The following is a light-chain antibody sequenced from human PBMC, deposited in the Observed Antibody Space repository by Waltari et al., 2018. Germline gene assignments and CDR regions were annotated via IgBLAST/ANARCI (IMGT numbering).Light chain of an antibody. CDR2: DVR. CDR1: SSDIGPYDY. V-gene: IGLV2-14*03. Sequence: QSALTQPASVSGSPGQSITISCTGTSSDIGPYDYVAWYQQHPGKAPKLIIYDVRGRPSGISDRFSGSKSGNTASLTISGLQADDEAFYYCSSYETSNIVVFGGGTKLTVL. CDR3: SSYETSNIVV. J-gene: IGLJ2*01.